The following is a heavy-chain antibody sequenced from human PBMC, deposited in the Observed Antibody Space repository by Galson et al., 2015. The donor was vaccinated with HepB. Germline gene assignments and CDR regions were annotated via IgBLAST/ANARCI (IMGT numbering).Heavy chain of an antibody. CDR3: TTERLGGTWPHVSEI. J-gene: IGHJ3*01. CDR1: GYIFTTYN. CDR2: INADFGHT. D-gene: IGHD5/OR15-5a*01. Sequence: SVKVSCKASGYIFTTYNIHWVRQAPGQSLEWMGWINADFGHTKYAQLFESRLTLTRDKSADTLYLELHSLTFDDTAVYFCTTERLGGTWPHVSEIWGHGTMVTVSS. V-gene: IGHV1-3*01.